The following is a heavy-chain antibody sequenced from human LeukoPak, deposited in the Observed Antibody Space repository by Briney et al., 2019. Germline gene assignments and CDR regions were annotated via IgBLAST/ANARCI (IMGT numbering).Heavy chain of an antibody. J-gene: IGHJ4*02. D-gene: IGHD3-16*01. Sequence: SETLSLTCSVSGGSISSGGYPWSWIRQPAGKGLEWIGRIYTSGSTNYNPSLKSRVTMSVDTSKNQFSLKLSSVTAADTAVYYCAREVVSGSGLIDYWGQGTLVTVSS. V-gene: IGHV4-61*02. CDR1: GGSISSGGYP. CDR2: IYTSGST. CDR3: AREVVSGSGLIDY.